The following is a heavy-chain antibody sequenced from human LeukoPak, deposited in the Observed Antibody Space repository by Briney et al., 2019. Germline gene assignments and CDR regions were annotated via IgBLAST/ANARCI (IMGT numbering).Heavy chain of an antibody. D-gene: IGHD3-3*01. CDR2: ISGSGGST. CDR3: AKALGGDFWSGYYVLDY. V-gene: IGHV3-23*01. CDR1: GFTLSSYA. J-gene: IGHJ4*02. Sequence: GGSLRLSCAASGFTLSSYAMSWVRQAPGKGLEWVSAISGSGGSTYYADSVKGRFTISRDNSKNTLYLQMNSLRAEDTAVYYCAKALGGDFWSGYYVLDYWGQGTLVTVSS.